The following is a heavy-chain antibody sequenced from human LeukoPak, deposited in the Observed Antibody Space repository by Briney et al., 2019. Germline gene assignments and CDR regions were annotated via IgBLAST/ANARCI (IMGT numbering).Heavy chain of an antibody. CDR1: GFSFSIYS. V-gene: IGHV3-30*18. J-gene: IGHJ4*02. CDR2: ISYDGSNK. Sequence: PGGSLRLSCAASGFSFSIYSLNWVRQAPGKGLEWVAVISYDGSNKYYADSVEGRFTISRDNSKNTLYLQMNSLRAEDTAVYYCANGGVADTSNHDWGQGTLVSVSS. D-gene: IGHD2-15*01. CDR3: ANGGVADTSNHD.